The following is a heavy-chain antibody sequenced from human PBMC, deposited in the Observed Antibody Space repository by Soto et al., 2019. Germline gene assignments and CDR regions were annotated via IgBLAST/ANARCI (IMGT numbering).Heavy chain of an antibody. V-gene: IGHV3-48*01. CDR3: ARGYVDSVVVPASPPRYYYYMDV. J-gene: IGHJ6*03. CDR2: ISSSSSTI. Sequence: EVQLVESGGGLVQPGGSLRLSCAASGFTFSSYSMNWVRQAPGKGLEWVSYISSSSSTIYYAASVKGRFTISRDNAKKSLYLQMNSLRAEDTAVFYCARGYVDSVVVPASPPRYYYYMDVWGKGTTVTVSS. CDR1: GFTFSSYS. D-gene: IGHD2-2*03.